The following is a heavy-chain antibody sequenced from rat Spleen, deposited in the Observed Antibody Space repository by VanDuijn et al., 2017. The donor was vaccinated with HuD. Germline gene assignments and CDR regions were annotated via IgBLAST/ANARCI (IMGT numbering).Heavy chain of an antibody. CDR3: ARHALMYTTDPFVY. J-gene: IGHJ3*01. V-gene: IGHV3-3*01. CDR2: INSAGST. D-gene: IGHD1-6*01. CDR1: GYSITSSYR. Sequence: EVQLQESGPGLVKPSQSLSLTCSVTGYSITSSYRWNWIRKFPGNKLEWMGYINSAGSTNYNPSLKSRISITRDTSKNQFFLQVNSVTTDDTSTYYCARHALMYTTDPFVYWGQGTLVTVSS.